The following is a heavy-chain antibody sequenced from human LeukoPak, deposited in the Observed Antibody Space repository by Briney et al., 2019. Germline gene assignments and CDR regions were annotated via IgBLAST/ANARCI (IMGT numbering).Heavy chain of an antibody. CDR3: AKDLMRLIYYYGSGSYEAYMDV. V-gene: IGHV3-23*01. CDR2: ISGSGGST. J-gene: IGHJ6*03. Sequence: PGGSLRLSCAASGFTFSSYAMSWVRQAPGKGLEWVSAISGSGGSTYYADSVKGRFTISRDNSKNTLYLQMNSLRTEDTAVYYCAKDLMRLIYYYGSGSYEAYMDVWGKGTTVTVSS. D-gene: IGHD3-10*01. CDR1: GFTFSSYA.